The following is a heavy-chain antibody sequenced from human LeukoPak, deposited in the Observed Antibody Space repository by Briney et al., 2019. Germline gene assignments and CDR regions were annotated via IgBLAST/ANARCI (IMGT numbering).Heavy chain of an antibody. D-gene: IGHD6-19*01. CDR2: INSDGSST. J-gene: IGHJ4*02. V-gene: IGHV3-74*01. CDR3: ARDRAVGYYFDY. CDR1: GFTFGSYW. Sequence: PGGSLRLSCAASGFTFGSYWMHWVRQAPGKGLVWVSRINSDGSSTSYADSVKGRFTISRDNAKNTLYLQMNSLRAEDTAVYYCARDRAVGYYFDYWGQGTLVTVSS.